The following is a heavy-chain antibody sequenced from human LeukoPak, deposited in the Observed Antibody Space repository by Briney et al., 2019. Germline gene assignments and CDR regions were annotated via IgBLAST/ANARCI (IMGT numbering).Heavy chain of an antibody. J-gene: IGHJ3*02. CDR2: IIPIFGTA. V-gene: IGHV1-69*05. Sequence: VASVKVSCKASGGTFSSYAISWVRQAPGQGLEWMGGIIPIFGTANYAQKFQGRVTITTDESTSTAYMELRSLRSDDTAVYYCARDVIAAAGTHAFDIWGQGTMVTVSS. D-gene: IGHD6-13*01. CDR1: GGTFSSYA. CDR3: ARDVIAAAGTHAFDI.